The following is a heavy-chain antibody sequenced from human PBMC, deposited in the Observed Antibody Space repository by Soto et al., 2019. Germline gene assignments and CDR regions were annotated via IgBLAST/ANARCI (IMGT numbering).Heavy chain of an antibody. CDR1: GGSIGSYY. D-gene: IGHD5-12*01. J-gene: IGHJ4*02. V-gene: IGHV4-59*08. Sequence: SETLSLTCTVSGGSIGSYYWSWIRQPPGKGLEWIGYIYYSGSTNYNPSLKSRVTISVDTSKNQFSLKLSSVTAADTAVYYCARLDPLTGGYDDCWGQGTLVTVSS. CDR3: ARLDPLTGGYDDC. CDR2: IYYSGST.